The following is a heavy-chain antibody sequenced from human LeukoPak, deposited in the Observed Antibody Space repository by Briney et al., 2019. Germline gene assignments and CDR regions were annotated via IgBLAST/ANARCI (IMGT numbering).Heavy chain of an antibody. D-gene: IGHD3-3*01. J-gene: IGHJ4*02. Sequence: QPGGSLRLSCAASGFTFSSYAMSWVRQAPGKGLEWVSAISGSGGSTYYADSVKGRFTVSRDNSKNTLYLQMNSLRAEDTAAYYCAKDSETYYDFWSGSQGHWGQGTLVTVSS. CDR3: AKDSETYYDFWSGSQGH. V-gene: IGHV3-23*01. CDR1: GFTFSSYA. CDR2: ISGSGGST.